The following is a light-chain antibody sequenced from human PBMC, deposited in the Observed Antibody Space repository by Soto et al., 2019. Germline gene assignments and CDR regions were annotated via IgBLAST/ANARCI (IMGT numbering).Light chain of an antibody. J-gene: IGLJ1*01. CDR2: GNS. CDR1: SSNIGAGYD. CDR3: QSYDSSLSGV. V-gene: IGLV1-40*01. Sequence: QSVLTQAPSVSGAPGQRVTISCPGSSSNIGAGYDVHWYQQFPGTAPKLLIYGNSNRPSGVPDRFSGSKSGTSASLAITGLQAEDEADYYCQSYDSSLSGVFGSGTKVTVL.